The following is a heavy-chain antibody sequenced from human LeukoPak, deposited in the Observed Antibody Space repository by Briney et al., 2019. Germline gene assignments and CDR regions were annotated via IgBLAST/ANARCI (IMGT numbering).Heavy chain of an antibody. CDR1: GYTFTSYG. V-gene: IGHV1-18*01. J-gene: IGHJ4*02. CDR2: ISAYNGNT. Sequence: GASVKVSCKASGYTFTSYGISWVRQAPGQGLEWMGWISAYNGNTNYAQKFQGRVTITADKSTSTAYMELSSLRSEDTAVYYCAREGDSSGYPFDYWGQGTLVTVSS. CDR3: AREGDSSGYPFDY. D-gene: IGHD3-22*01.